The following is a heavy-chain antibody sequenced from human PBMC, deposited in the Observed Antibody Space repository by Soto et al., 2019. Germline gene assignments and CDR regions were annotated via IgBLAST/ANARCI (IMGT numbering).Heavy chain of an antibody. CDR3: EHRIPGPSGYAF. D-gene: IGHD2-8*01. CDR1: GFSLTSGVVG. Sequence: SGPTLVNPTQTLTLTCTFSGFSLTSGVVGVGWIRQPPGEALEWLALIYWNDEQYYNPSLRNRLTITRDTSKNQVVLTMTNMDPVDTATYDCEHRIPGPSGYAFWGPGTTVTVSS. J-gene: IGHJ6*02. V-gene: IGHV2-5*01. CDR2: IYWNDEQ.